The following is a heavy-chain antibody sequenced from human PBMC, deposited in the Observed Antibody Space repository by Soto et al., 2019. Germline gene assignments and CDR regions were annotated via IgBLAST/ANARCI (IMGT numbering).Heavy chain of an antibody. CDR3: ARGSGYHNY. V-gene: IGHV5-51*01. D-gene: IGHD5-12*01. J-gene: IGHJ4*02. CDR2: IYPSDSDT. CDR1: GYSFINCW. Sequence: ESLKVSCKGSGYSFINCWIGWVRQMPGKGLERVGIIYPSDSDTTYSPSFRGQVTISVDKSTSTAYLQWSSLKASDTAIYYCARGSGYHNYWGQGTLVTVSS.